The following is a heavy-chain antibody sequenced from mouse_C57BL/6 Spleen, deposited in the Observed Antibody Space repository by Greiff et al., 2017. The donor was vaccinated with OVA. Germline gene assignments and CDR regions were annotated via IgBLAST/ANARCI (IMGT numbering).Heavy chain of an antibody. V-gene: IGHV1-62-2*01. CDR2: FYPGSGSI. Sequence: QVQLQQSGAELVKPGASVKLSCKASGYTFTEYTIHWVKQRSGQGLEWIGWFYPGSGSIKYNEKFKDKATLTADKSSSTVYMELSRLTSEDSAVYFCARHEGPGYYGSSDYAMDYWGQGTSVTVSS. CDR1: GYTFTEYT. J-gene: IGHJ4*01. CDR3: ARHEGPGYYGSSDYAMDY. D-gene: IGHD1-1*01.